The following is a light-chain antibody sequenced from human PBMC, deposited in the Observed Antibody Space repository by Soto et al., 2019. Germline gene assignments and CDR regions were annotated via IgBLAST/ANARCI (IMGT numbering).Light chain of an antibody. Sequence: EVVMTQSPATLSVSPGERVTLSCRASQSINAHLAWYQQKPGQAPRLLIHGASTRATGIPARFSGSGLGTEFILTISSLQSKDFAVYYGQKYNTWLWTIGQGTKVEIQ. J-gene: IGKJ1*01. CDR2: GAS. CDR3: QKYNTWLWT. V-gene: IGKV3-15*01. CDR1: QSINAH.